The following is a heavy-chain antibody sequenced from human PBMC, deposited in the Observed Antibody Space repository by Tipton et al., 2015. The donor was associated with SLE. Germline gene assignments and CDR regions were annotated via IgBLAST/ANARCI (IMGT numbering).Heavy chain of an antibody. Sequence: TLSLTCTVSGGSISSDSYYWGWIRQPPGKGLEWIGYIYHRGTTYYNPSLKSRVTILVDTSKNQFSLRVTSVTAADTAVYYCARDWRGYYGSQAYYYYGMDVWGQGTTVIVSS. CDR1: GGSISSDSYY. J-gene: IGHJ6*02. CDR2: IYHRGTT. D-gene: IGHD3-10*01. V-gene: IGHV4-39*07. CDR3: ARDWRGYYGSQAYYYYGMDV.